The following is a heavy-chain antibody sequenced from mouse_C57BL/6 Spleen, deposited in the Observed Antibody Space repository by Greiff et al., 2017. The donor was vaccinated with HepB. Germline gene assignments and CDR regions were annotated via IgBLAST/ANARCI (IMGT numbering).Heavy chain of an antibody. D-gene: IGHD2-4*01. V-gene: IGHV2-9-1*01. CDR3: ARSIYYDYEGYFDY. CDR2: IWTGGGT. CDR1: GFSLTSYA. J-gene: IGHJ2*01. Sequence: QVQLKQSGPGLVAPSQSLSITCTVSGFSLTSYAISWVRQPPGKGLEWLGVIWTGGGTNYNSALKSRLSISKDNSKSQVFLKMNSLQTDDTARYYCARSIYYDYEGYFDYWGQGTTLTVSS.